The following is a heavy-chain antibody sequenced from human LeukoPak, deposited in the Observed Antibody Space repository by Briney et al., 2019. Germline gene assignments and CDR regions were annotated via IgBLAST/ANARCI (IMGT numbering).Heavy chain of an antibody. CDR3: ARDRGSSGWYDVFDT. D-gene: IGHD6-19*01. J-gene: IGHJ3*02. CDR2: IWYDGSNK. CDR1: GFTFSSYG. V-gene: IGHV3-33*01. Sequence: PGRSLRLSCAASGFTFSSYGMHWVRQAPGNGLEWVAVIWYDGSNKYYADSVKGRFTISRDNSKNTLYLQMNSLRAEDTAVYYCARDRGSSGWYDVFDTWGQGTMVTVSS.